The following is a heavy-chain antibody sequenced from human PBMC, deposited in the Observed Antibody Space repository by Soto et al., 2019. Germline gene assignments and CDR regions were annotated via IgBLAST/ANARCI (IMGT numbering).Heavy chain of an antibody. J-gene: IGHJ6*02. D-gene: IGHD2-15*01. CDR3: ARARRDIVVVVAAGYYGMDV. CDR2: ISSSSSYI. Sequence: EVQLVESGGGLVKPGGSLRLSCAASGFTFSSYSMNWVRQAPGKGLEWVSSISSSSSYIYYADSVKGRFTIPRDNAKNSLYLQMNSLRAEDTAVYYCARARRDIVVVVAAGYYGMDVWGQGTTVTVSS. CDR1: GFTFSSYS. V-gene: IGHV3-21*01.